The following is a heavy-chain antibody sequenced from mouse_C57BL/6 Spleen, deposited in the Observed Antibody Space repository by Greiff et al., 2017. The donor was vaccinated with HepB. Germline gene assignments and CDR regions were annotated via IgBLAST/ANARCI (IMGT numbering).Heavy chain of an antibody. CDR2: INYDGSST. J-gene: IGHJ3*01. D-gene: IGHD4-1*01. CDR1: GFTFSDYY. CDR3: ARDENAGTFAY. Sequence: EVKLVESEGGLVQPGSSMKLSCTASGFTFSDYYMAWVRQVPEKGLEWVANINYDGSSTYYLDSLKSRFIISRDNAKNILYLQMSSLKSEDTATYYCARDENAGTFAYWGQGTLVTVSA. V-gene: IGHV5-16*01.